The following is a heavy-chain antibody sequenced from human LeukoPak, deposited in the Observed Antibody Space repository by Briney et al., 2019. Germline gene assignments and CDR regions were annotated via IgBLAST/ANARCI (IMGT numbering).Heavy chain of an antibody. CDR2: ISSSGSTI. J-gene: IGHJ4*02. Sequence: GGSLRLSCAASGFTFSSYEMNWVRQAPGKGLEWVSYISSSGSTIYYADSVKGRFTISRDNAKNSLYLQMNSLRAENTAVYYCARRAGAYSHPYDYWGQGTLVTVSS. D-gene: IGHD4/OR15-4a*01. CDR3: ARRAGAYSHPYDY. V-gene: IGHV3-48*03. CDR1: GFTFSSYE.